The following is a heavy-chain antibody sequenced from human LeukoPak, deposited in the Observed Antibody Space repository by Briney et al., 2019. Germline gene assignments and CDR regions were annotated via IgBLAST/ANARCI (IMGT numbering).Heavy chain of an antibody. CDR1: GFTFSDFG. J-gene: IGHJ3*02. CDR2: ISSSSLSI. D-gene: IGHD7-27*01. Sequence: PGGSLRLSCAASGFTFSDFGMTWVRQAPGKGLEWVSYISSSSLSIYYADSVKGRFTISRDNARNSLYLQMNSLRAEDTAVYYCARDTGDDEAFDIWGQGTMVTVSS. V-gene: IGHV3-48*01. CDR3: ARDTGDDEAFDI.